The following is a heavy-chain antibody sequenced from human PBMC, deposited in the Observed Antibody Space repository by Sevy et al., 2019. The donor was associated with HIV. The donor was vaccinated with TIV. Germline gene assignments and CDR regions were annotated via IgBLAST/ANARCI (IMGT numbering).Heavy chain of an antibody. D-gene: IGHD6-13*01. V-gene: IGHV3-15*01. CDR1: GFTFSNAW. Sequence: GGSLRLSCAASGFTFSNAWMSWVRQAPGKGLEWVGRIKGKIYDGTIDYAAPVKGRFSISRDDSKNTLYLQMNSLKTEETAVYYCTTASWSQEDYYNYWGQGILVTVSS. J-gene: IGHJ4*02. CDR3: TTASWSQEDYYNY. CDR2: IKGKIYDGTI.